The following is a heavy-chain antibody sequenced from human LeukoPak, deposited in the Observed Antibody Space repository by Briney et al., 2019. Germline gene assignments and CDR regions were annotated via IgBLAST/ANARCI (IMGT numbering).Heavy chain of an antibody. V-gene: IGHV3-53*01. CDR2: IYSGGST. CDR1: GFTVSSNY. D-gene: IGHD3-10*01. CDR3: ALMVRGYFDY. Sequence: PGGSLRPSFAAPGFTVSSNYMSWVPQAPGKGLEWVSVIYSGGSTYYADPVKGRFTISRDNSKNTLYLQMNSLRAEDTAVYYCALMVRGYFDYWGQGTLVTVSS. J-gene: IGHJ4*02.